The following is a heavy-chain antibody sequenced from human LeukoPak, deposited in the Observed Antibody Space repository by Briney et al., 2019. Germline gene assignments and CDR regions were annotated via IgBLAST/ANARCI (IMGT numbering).Heavy chain of an antibody. CDR2: IYYSGST. Sequence: SETLSLTCTVSGGSISSHYWSWIRQPPGKGLEWIGYIYYSGSTNYNPSLKSRVTISVDTSKNQFSLKLSSVTAADTAVYYCARTNIVVVVAATHYGMDVWGQGTTVTVSS. J-gene: IGHJ6*02. CDR1: GGSISSHY. V-gene: IGHV4-59*11. D-gene: IGHD2-15*01. CDR3: ARTNIVVVVAATHYGMDV.